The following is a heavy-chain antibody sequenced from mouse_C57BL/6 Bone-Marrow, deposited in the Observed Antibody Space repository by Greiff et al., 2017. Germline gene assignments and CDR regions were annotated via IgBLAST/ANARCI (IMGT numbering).Heavy chain of an antibody. CDR3: TREDDWCSMDY. J-gene: IGHJ4*01. D-gene: IGHD2-4*01. CDR1: GFTFSSYA. CDR2: ISSGGDYI. Sequence: EVKLVESGEGLVKPGGSLKLSCAASGFTFSSYAMSWVRQTPEKRLEWVAYISSGGDYIYYADTVKGRFTISRDNARNTLYLQMSSLKSEDTAMYYCTREDDWCSMDYWGQGTSGTVSS. V-gene: IGHV5-9-1*02.